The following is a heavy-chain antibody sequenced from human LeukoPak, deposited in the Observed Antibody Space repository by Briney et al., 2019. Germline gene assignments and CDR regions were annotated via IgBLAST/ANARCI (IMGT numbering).Heavy chain of an antibody. CDR3: AGSYSSSWYPAFDY. J-gene: IGHJ4*02. D-gene: IGHD6-13*01. V-gene: IGHV3-11*01. CDR2: ISSSGSII. CDR1: GFTFSDYY. Sequence: GGSLRLSCVASGFTFSDYYMSWIRQAPGKGLEWVSYISSSGSIISYADSVKGRFTISRDNAKNSLYLQMNSLRAEDTAVYYCAGSYSSSWYPAFDYWGQGTLVTVSS.